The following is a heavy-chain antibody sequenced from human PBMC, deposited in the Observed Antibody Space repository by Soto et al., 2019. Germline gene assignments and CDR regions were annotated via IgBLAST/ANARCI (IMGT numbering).Heavy chain of an antibody. CDR2: IYWDDDK. CDR3: AHAIPYTRGWFQNGFDP. D-gene: IGHD6-19*01. Sequence: QITLKESAPTLVKPTQTLTLTCTFSGFSLSTSGVAVGWIRQPPGKALEWLAVIYWDDDKRYTPSLKSRLTPAQHTAKPPRLPTRPHIGPVDTATYYRAHAIPYTRGWFQNGFDPWGQGTLVTVSS. J-gene: IGHJ5*02. V-gene: IGHV2-5*02. CDR1: GFSLSTSGVA.